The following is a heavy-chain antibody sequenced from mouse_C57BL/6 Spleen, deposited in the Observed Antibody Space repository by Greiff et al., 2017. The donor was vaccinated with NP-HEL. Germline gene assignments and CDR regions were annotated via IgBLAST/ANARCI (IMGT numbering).Heavy chain of an antibody. CDR2: IYPSDSET. D-gene: IGHD4-1*01. V-gene: IGHV1-61*01. J-gene: IGHJ3*01. CDR1: GYTFTSYW. CDR3: ARGAWDAWFAY. Sequence: QVQLQQSGAELVRPGSSVKLSCKASGYTFTSYWMDWVKQRPGQGLEWIGNIYPSDSETHYNQKFKDKATLTVDKSSSTAYMQLSSLTSEDSAVYYGARGAWDAWFAYWGQGTLVTVSA.